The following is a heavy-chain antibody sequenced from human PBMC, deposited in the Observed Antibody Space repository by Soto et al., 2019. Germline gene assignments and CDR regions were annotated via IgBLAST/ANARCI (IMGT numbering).Heavy chain of an antibody. D-gene: IGHD1-1*01. CDR3: VKYKGIIHHLTFDY. Sequence: GGSLRLSCAASGFTFNTYAMSWVRQAPGKGLEWVSSITIDGGGTFYADSVQGRFTVFRDNSRNTLYLQMNSLRAEDTDVYYFVKYKGIIHHLTFDYWGQGTLVTVSS. J-gene: IGHJ4*02. CDR2: ITIDGGGT. V-gene: IGHV3-23*01. CDR1: GFTFNTYA.